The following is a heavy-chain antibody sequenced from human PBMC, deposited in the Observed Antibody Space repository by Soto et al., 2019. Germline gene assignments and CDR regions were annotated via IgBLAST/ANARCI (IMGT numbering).Heavy chain of an antibody. D-gene: IGHD6-19*01. CDR2: ISSTGALM. CDR1: GFTFNSYG. J-gene: IGHJ4*02. V-gene: IGHV3-21*01. Sequence: GGSLRLSCAASGFTFNSYGIHWVRQAPGKGLEWVSSISSTGALMYYADSVKGRFTISRDDADNSLYLQMNSLRVEDTAVYYCARDRLARGIPVAGRIDYWGQGALVTVSS. CDR3: ARDRLARGIPVAGRIDY.